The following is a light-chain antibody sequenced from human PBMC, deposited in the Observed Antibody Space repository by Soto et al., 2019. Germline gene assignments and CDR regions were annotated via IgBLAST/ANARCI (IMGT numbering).Light chain of an antibody. V-gene: IGKV3D-15*01. CDR1: QSVSSN. CDR3: QQYDNWLGT. Sequence: EIVMTQSPATLSVSPGERATLSCRASQSVSSNLAWYQQTPGQAPRLLIFGASTRATGIPARFSGSGSGTEFTLTISSLQSEDFAVYYCQQYDNWLGTFGQGTKVEVQ. J-gene: IGKJ1*01. CDR2: GAS.